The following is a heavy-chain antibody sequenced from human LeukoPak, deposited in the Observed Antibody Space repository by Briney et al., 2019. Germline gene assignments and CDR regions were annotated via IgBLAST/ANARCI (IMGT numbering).Heavy chain of an antibody. CDR2: IYPGDSDT. CDR1: GYSFTSYW. J-gene: IGHJ5*02. Sequence: GESLKISCKGSGYSFTSYWIGWVRQMPGKGLEWMGIIYPGDSDTRYSPSFQGQVTISADKSISTAYLQWSSLKASDTAVYYCARAPRFRLVGVPKGPFDPWGQGTLVTVSS. V-gene: IGHV5-51*01. CDR3: ARAPRFRLVGVPKGPFDP. D-gene: IGHD3-10*01.